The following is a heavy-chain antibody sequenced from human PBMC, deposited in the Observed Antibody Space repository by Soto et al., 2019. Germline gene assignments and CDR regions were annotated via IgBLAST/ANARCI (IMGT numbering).Heavy chain of an antibody. CDR1: GFIFSNYW. CDR2: INQDGSET. V-gene: IGHV3-7*01. Sequence: DVQLVESGGGLVQPGGSLRLSCAASGFIFSNYWMTWVRQAPGKGLEWVANINQDGSETYYVDSVKGRFTISRDNAKNSLYLQMNSLRAEDTAVYSCARTSFGVATNRGLDYWGQGTLVTVSS. J-gene: IGHJ4*02. CDR3: ARTSFGVATNRGLDY. D-gene: IGHD3-3*01.